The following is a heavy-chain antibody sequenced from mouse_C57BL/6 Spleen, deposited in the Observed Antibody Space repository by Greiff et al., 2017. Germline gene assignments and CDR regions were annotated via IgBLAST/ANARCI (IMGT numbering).Heavy chain of an antibody. D-gene: IGHD2-1*01. CDR1: GYTFTDYE. V-gene: IGHV1-15*01. CDR3: TRGGNYVGWYFDV. CDR2: IDPETGGT. J-gene: IGHJ1*03. Sequence: QVQLQQSGAELVRPGASVTLSCKASGYTFTDYEMHWVKQTPVHGLEWIGAIDPETGGTAYNQKFKGKAILTADKSSSTAYMELRSLTSEDSAVYYCTRGGNYVGWYFDVWGTGTTVTGSS.